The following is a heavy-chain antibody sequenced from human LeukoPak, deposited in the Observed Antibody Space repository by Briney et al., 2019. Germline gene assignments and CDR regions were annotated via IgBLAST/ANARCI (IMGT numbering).Heavy chain of an antibody. Sequence: MPSETLSLTCTVSGGSISSYYWSWIRQPPGKGLEWIGYIYYSGSTNYNPSLKSRVTISVDTSKNQFSLKLSSVTAADTAVYYCARNVYYDSSGYYYRFYYYGMDVWGQGTTVTVSS. CDR1: GGSISSYY. J-gene: IGHJ6*02. CDR3: ARNVYYDSSGYYYRFYYYGMDV. V-gene: IGHV4-59*01. D-gene: IGHD3-22*01. CDR2: IYYSGST.